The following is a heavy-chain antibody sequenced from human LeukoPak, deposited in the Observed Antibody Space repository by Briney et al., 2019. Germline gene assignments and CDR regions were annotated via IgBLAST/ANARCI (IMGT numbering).Heavy chain of an antibody. J-gene: IGHJ4*02. CDR1: GYTFTSYY. D-gene: IGHD3-10*01. CDR3: ARTYGSGSYQSDY. V-gene: IGHV1-69*02. CDR2: IIPILGIA. Sequence: SVKVSCKASGYTFTSYYMHWVRQAPGQGLEWMGRIIPILGIANYAQKFQGRVTITADKSTSTAYMELSSLRSEDTAVYYCARTYGSGSYQSDYWGQGTLVTVSS.